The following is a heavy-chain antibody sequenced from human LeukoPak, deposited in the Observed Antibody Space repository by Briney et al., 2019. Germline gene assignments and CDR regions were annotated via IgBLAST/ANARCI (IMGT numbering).Heavy chain of an antibody. CDR3: AVDTAMAPRVDS. Sequence: GGTLRLSCAPSGFTLSSYSMNWVRQAPGKGLEWVSSISSSSSYIYYADAVKGRFTISRDNAKNSLYLQMDSLRAEDTAVYYCAVDTAMAPRVDSCGEGTLVSVSS. V-gene: IGHV3-21*01. J-gene: IGHJ4*02. CDR1: GFTLSSYS. D-gene: IGHD5-18*01. CDR2: ISSSSSYI.